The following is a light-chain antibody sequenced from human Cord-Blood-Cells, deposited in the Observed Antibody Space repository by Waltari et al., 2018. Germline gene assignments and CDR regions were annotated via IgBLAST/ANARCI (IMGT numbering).Light chain of an antibody. CDR3: QKYNSAPRT. CDR2: AAS. J-gene: IGKJ3*01. Sequence: DIQLPQSPSSLSASVGDSVTITCRASQGISNYLAWYQQKPGKVPKLLIYAASTLQSGVPSRFSGSGSGTDFTLTISSLQPEDVATYYCQKYNSAPRTFGPGTKVDIK. V-gene: IGKV1-27*01. CDR1: QGISNY.